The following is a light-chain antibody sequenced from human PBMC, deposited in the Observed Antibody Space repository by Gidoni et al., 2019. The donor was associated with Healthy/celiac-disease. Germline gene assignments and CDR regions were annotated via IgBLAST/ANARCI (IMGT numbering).Light chain of an antibody. CDR3: SSYVHNDNCV. CDR2: EVS. CDR1: SSAIGGYDY. J-gene: IGLJ1*01. Sequence: QSALTQPPSASASPGQSVTISCTGTSSAIGGYDYVSWYQQHPVKAPKLIIYEVSKRPSGVPDRVSGSKSGNTASLTVSVLQAEDEADYYCSSYVHNDNCVFGAGTKVTVL. V-gene: IGLV2-8*01.